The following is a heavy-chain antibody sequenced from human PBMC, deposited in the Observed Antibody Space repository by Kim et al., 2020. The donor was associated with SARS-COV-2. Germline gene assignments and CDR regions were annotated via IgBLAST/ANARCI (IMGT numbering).Heavy chain of an antibody. CDR3: ARYYYDSSGYYYCFDY. D-gene: IGHD3-22*01. J-gene: IGHJ4*02. CDR2: ISSSSSYT. V-gene: IGHV3-11*06. Sequence: GGSLRLSCAASGFTFSDYYMSWIRQAPGKGLEWVSYISSSSSYTNYADSVKGRFTISRDNAKNSLYLQMNSLRAEDTAVYYCARYYYDSSGYYYCFDYWGQGTLVTVSS. CDR1: GFTFSDYY.